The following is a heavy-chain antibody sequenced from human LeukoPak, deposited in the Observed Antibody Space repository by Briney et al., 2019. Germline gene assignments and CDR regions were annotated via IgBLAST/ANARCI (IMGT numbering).Heavy chain of an antibody. CDR3: AKDSGSGSYSHDAFDI. CDR1: GFTFDDYA. D-gene: IGHD3-10*01. J-gene: IGHJ3*02. Sequence: SLRLSCAASGFTFDDYAMHWVRQAPGKGLEWVSGISWNSGSIGYADPVKGRFTISRDNAKNSLYLQMNSLRAEDTALYYCAKDSGSGSYSHDAFDIWGQGTMVTVSS. V-gene: IGHV3-9*01. CDR2: ISWNSGSI.